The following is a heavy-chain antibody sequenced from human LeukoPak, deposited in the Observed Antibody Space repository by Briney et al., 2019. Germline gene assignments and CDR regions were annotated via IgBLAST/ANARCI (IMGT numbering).Heavy chain of an antibody. Sequence: KASGTLSLTCTVSGGSISSGDYYWSWIRQPPGKGLEWIGYIYYSGSTYYNPSLKSRVTISVDTSKNQFSLKLSSVTAADTAVYYCARVRRYCSSTSCYNFDYWGQGTLVTVSS. J-gene: IGHJ4*02. CDR3: ARVRRYCSSTSCYNFDY. CDR2: IYYSGST. CDR1: GGSISSGDYY. D-gene: IGHD2-2*02. V-gene: IGHV4-30-4*01.